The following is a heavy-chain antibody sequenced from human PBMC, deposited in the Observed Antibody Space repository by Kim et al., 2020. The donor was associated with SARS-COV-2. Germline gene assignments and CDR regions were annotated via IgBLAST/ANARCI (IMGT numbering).Heavy chain of an antibody. CDR3: ARRVITMIVVVITPTDWFDP. CDR2: INHSGST. CDR1: GGSFSGYY. Sequence: SETLSLTCAVYGGSFSGYYWSWIRQPPGKGLEWIGEINHSGSTNYNPSLKSRVTISVDTSKNQFSLKLSSVTAADTAVYYCARRVITMIVVVITPTDWFDPWGQGTLVTVSS. J-gene: IGHJ5*02. V-gene: IGHV4-34*01. D-gene: IGHD3-22*01.